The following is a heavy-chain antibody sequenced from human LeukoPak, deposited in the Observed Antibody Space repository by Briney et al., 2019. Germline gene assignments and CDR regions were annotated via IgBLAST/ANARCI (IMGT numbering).Heavy chain of an antibody. CDR1: GGSISSTSYY. CDR2: IYSSGSA. V-gene: IGHV4-39*01. J-gene: IGHJ4*02. CDR3: ASRLLGYCSGASCYSLDYFDY. Sequence: SETLSLTCTISGGSISSTSYYWGWIRQPPGKGLEWIGSIYSSGSAYYNASLKSRVTISVDTSKHQFSLKLSSVTAADTAVYYCASRLLGYCSGASCYSLDYFDYWGQGTLVTVSS. D-gene: IGHD2-15*01.